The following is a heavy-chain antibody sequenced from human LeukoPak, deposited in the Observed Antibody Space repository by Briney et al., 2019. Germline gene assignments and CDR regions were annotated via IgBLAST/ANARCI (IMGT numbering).Heavy chain of an antibody. J-gene: IGHJ4*02. CDR2: IYNGGST. CDR3: ARDYDSRGYDY. D-gene: IGHD3-22*01. Sequence: GGSLRLSCAASGFPFSSYWMSWVRQAPGKGLEWVSVIYNGGSTYYADSVKGRFTISRDNSKNTVYLQMNSLRAEDTAVYYCARDYDSRGYDYWGQGTLVTVSS. V-gene: IGHV3-53*01. CDR1: GFPFSSYW.